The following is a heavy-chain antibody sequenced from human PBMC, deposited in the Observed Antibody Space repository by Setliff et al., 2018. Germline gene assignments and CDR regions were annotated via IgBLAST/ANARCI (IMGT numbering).Heavy chain of an antibody. CDR3: ARSRTIAVKGGVFAV. CDR2: IFYSGRT. J-gene: IGHJ2*01. Sequence: PSETLSLTCTVSGASITNINYYWGLIRQPPGKGLEWIGSIFYSGRTFYNPSLKSRVTISVDTSKNQLSLELSSVTAADTAVVYCARSRTIAVKGGVFAVWGRGTLVTVSS. V-gene: IGHV4-39*07. D-gene: IGHD6-19*01. CDR1: GASITNINYY.